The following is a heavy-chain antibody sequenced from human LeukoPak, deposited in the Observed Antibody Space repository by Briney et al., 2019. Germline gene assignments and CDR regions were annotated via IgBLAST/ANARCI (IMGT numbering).Heavy chain of an antibody. CDR1: GGSFSGYY. J-gene: IGHJ4*02. CDR3: AREGDSSGYPPAH. CDR2: INHSGST. Sequence: PSETLSLTCAVYGGSFSGYYWGWIRQPPGKGLEWIGEINHSGSTNYNPSLRSRVTISVDTSKNQFSLKLSSVTAADTAVYYCAREGDSSGYPPAHWGQGTLVTVSS. V-gene: IGHV4-34*01. D-gene: IGHD3-22*01.